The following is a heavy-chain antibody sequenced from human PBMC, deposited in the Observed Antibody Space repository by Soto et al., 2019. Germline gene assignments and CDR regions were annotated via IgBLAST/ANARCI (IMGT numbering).Heavy chain of an antibody. CDR1: GFTFDDYA. D-gene: IGHD2-15*01. Sequence: PGGSLRLSCAASGFTFDDYAMHWVRQAPGKGLEWVSGIRLNRGSISYADSVKGRFTNCRDNAKNTLYLQMNSLRVEDTALYYCAKDPIVVVVAATLPDAFDIWGQGTMVTVSS. CDR3: AKDPIVVVVAATLPDAFDI. J-gene: IGHJ3*02. V-gene: IGHV3-9*01. CDR2: IRLNRGSI.